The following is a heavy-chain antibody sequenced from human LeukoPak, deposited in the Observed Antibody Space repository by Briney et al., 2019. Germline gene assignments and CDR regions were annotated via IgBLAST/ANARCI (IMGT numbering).Heavy chain of an antibody. V-gene: IGHV1-2*04. Sequence: ASVKVSCKASGYTFTGYYMHWVRQAPGQGLEWMGWINPNSGGTNYAQKFQGWVTMTRDTSISTAYMELSRLRSDDTAVYYCARDRDDSSGYYYAVDFDYWGQGTLVTVSS. CDR2: INPNSGGT. J-gene: IGHJ4*02. CDR1: GYTFTGYY. D-gene: IGHD3-22*01. CDR3: ARDRDDSSGYYYAVDFDY.